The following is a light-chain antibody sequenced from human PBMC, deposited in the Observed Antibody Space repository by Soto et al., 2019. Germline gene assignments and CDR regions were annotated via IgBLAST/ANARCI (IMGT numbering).Light chain of an antibody. V-gene: IGLV2-14*01. J-gene: IGLJ2*01. CDR1: SSDVGGYDL. CDR3: SSYTTSGTHVI. Sequence: QSALTQPASVSGSPGQSITISCTGSSSDVGGYDLVSWYQQHPGKAPKLMIYAVSNRPSGVSNRFSGSKSGNTASLTISGLQAEDEGDYYCSSYTTSGTHVIFGGGTKLTVL. CDR2: AVS.